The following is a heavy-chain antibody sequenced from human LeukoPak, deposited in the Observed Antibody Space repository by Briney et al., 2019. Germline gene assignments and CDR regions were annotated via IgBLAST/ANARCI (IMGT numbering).Heavy chain of an antibody. V-gene: IGHV4-30-2*01. J-gene: IGHJ4*02. D-gene: IGHD4-23*01. CDR1: GGSISSGGYY. CDR2: IYHSGST. Sequence: SETLSLTCTVSGGSISSGGYYWSWIRQPPGKGLEWIGYIYHSGSTYYNPSLKSRVTISVDRSKNQFSLKLSSVTAADTAVYYCARDKGGNLDYWGQGTLVTVSS. CDR3: ARDKGGNLDY.